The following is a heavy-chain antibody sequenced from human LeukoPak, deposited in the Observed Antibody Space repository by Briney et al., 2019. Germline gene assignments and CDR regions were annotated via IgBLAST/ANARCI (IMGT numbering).Heavy chain of an antibody. CDR3: AKDKFGGDQQLVRGYDY. V-gene: IGHV3-9*01. D-gene: IGHD6-13*01. J-gene: IGHJ4*02. CDR1: GFTFSSYS. CDR2: VSWNSGSI. Sequence: PGGSLRLSCAASGFTFSSYSMNWVRQAPGKGLEWVSGVSWNSGSIDYADSVKGRFTISRDNAKSSLYLQMNSLRAEDTALYYCAKDKFGGDQQLVRGYDYWGQGTLVTVSS.